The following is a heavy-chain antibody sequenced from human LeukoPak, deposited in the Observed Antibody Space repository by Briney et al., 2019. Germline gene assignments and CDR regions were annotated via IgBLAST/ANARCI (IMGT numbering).Heavy chain of an antibody. Sequence: GGSLRLSCAVSGFTVSSNYLNWVRQAPGKGLEWVSVIYSGGSTYYADSVKGRFTISRDNLRNTLFLQMNSPRAEDTAVYYCARERRYCSGDNCYSGSDYWGQGTLVTVSS. CDR3: ARERRYCSGDNCYSGSDY. CDR1: GFTVSSNY. J-gene: IGHJ4*02. D-gene: IGHD2-15*01. V-gene: IGHV3-53*01. CDR2: IYSGGST.